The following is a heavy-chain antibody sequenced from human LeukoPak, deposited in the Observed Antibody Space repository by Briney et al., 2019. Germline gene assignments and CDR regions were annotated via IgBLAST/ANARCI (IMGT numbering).Heavy chain of an antibody. J-gene: IGHJ3*02. CDR3: AKARRYSSYDAFDM. CDR1: GFTFSTYA. V-gene: IGHV3-23*01. CDR2: ISGSGGST. Sequence: AGGSLRLSCAASGFTFSTYAMSWVRQAPGKGLEWVSTISGSGGSTYYADSVKGRFTISRDNSKNTLYLQMNSLRAEDTALYYCAKARRYSSYDAFDMWGQGTMVTVSS. D-gene: IGHD6-13*01.